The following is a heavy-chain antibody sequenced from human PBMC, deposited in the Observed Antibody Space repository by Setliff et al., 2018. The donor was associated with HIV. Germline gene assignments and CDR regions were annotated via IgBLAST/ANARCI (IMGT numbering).Heavy chain of an antibody. CDR2: IYYSGST. CDR3: ARVRYSSGWYSHAFDI. J-gene: IGHJ3*02. Sequence: PSETLSLTCAVSGYSISSGYYWAWIRQPPGKGLEWIGYIYYSGSTNYNPSLKSRVTISVDTSKNQFSLKLSSVTAADTAVYYCARVRYSSGWYSHAFDIWGQGTMVTVSS. D-gene: IGHD6-19*01. CDR1: GYSISSGYY. V-gene: IGHV4-61*01.